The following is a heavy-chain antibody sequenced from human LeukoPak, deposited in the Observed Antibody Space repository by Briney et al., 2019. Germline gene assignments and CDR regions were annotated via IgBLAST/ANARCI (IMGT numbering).Heavy chain of an antibody. CDR2: ISYDGSNK. CDR1: GFTVSSYG. D-gene: IGHD5-24*01. CDR3: ATKMATKGGFEY. Sequence: GGSLRFSCAASGFTVSSYGRHRLRQAQGKERKGVAVISYDGSNKYYVDSVKGRFTIYRDNSRNTPDLQMNSLRAEDKAAYYCATKMATKGGFEYWGQGTLVTVSS. J-gene: IGHJ4*02. V-gene: IGHV3-30*03.